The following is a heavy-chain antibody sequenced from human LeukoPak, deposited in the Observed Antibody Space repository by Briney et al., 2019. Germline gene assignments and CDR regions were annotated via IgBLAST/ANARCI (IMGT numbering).Heavy chain of an antibody. CDR1: GFTFSSYE. J-gene: IGHJ6*02. CDR3: AKRSLTGRISSGGMDV. CDR2: ISSSGSTI. Sequence: GGSLRLSCAASGFTFSSYEMNCVRQAPGKGLEWVSYISSSGSTIYYADSVKGRFTISRDNSKNTLYLQMNSLRAEDTAVYYCAKRSLTGRISSGGMDVWGQGTTVTVSS. D-gene: IGHD3-9*01. V-gene: IGHV3-48*03.